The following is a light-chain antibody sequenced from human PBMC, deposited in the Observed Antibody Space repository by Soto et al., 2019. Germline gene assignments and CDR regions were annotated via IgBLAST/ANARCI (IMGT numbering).Light chain of an antibody. Sequence: DIVMTQSPDSLAVSLGERATINCKSSQSVLYSSNNKNYLAWYQQKPGQPPKLLIYWAATRESGVPDRFSGSGSGTDSTLTISSLQAEDVAVYFCQQFYASPPAFGQGTKLEI. CDR1: QSVLYSSNNKNY. J-gene: IGKJ2*01. CDR2: WAA. V-gene: IGKV4-1*01. CDR3: QQFYASPPA.